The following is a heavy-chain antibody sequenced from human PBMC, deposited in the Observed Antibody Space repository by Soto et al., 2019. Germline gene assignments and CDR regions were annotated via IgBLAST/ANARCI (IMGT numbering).Heavy chain of an antibody. CDR1: GYSFTSYW. CDR2: IDPSDSYT. V-gene: IGHV5-10-1*01. CDR3: ARQFVDTSLRYCYGMDV. J-gene: IGHJ6*02. D-gene: IGHD5-18*01. Sequence: PGESLKISCKGSGYSFTSYWISWVRQMPGKGLEWMGRIDPSDSYTNYSPSFQGHVTISADKSISTAYLQWSSLKASDTAMYYCARQFVDTSLRYCYGMDVWGQGTTVTVSS.